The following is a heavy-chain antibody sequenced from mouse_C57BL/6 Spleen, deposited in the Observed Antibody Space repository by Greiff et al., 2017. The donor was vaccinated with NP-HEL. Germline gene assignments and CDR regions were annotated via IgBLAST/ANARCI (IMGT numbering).Heavy chain of an antibody. J-gene: IGHJ4*01. D-gene: IGHD3-3*01. CDR2: IYPRSGNT. CDR1: GYTFTSYG. CDR3: ARGDQAGDYAMDY. Sequence: QVHVKQSGAELARPGASVKLSCKASGYTFTSYGISWVKQRTGQGLEWIGEIYPRSGNTYYNEKFKGKATLTADKSSSTAYMELRSLTSEDSAVYFCARGDQAGDYAMDYWGQGTSVTVSS. V-gene: IGHV1-81*01.